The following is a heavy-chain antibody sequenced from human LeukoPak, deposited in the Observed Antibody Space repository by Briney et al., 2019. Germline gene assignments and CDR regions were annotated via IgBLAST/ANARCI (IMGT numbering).Heavy chain of an antibody. V-gene: IGHV5-51*01. D-gene: IGHD3-10*01. CDR2: IYPGDSDT. CDR3: ARLSMVRGAKSAFDI. Sequence: GESLKISCKGSGYSFTSYWIGWVRQMPGKGLEWMGIIYPGDSDTRYSPSFQGQVTISADKSISTAYLQWSSLKASDTAMYYCARLSMVRGAKSAFDIWGQGTMVTVSS. J-gene: IGHJ3*02. CDR1: GYSFTSYW.